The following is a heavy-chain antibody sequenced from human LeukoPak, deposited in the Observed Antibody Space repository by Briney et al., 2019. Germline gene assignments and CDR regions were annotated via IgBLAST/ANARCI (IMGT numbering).Heavy chain of an antibody. CDR3: SSWVNGSGSSLGFDN. J-gene: IGHJ4*02. V-gene: IGHV3-49*04. D-gene: IGHD3-10*01. CDR1: GFSFGDYA. CDR2: IRSRPYGGTT. Sequence: GGSLRLSCTASGFSFGDYAMSWVRQAPGQGLEWVGFIRSRPYGGTTEYAAPVKGRFVISRDNSKSIAYLQMNSLKTEDTALYYCSSWVNGSGSSLGFDNWGQGTLVTVSS.